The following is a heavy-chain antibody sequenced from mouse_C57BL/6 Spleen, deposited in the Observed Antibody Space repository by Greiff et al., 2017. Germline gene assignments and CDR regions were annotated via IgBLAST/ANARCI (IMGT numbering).Heavy chain of an antibody. CDR1: GYTFTDYY. CDR3: ARRSYGSSYDAMDY. D-gene: IGHD1-1*01. Sequence: EVQLQQSGPVLVKPGASVKMSCKASGYTFTDYYMNWVKQSHGKSLEWIGVINPYNGGTSYNQKFKGKATLPVDKSSSTAYMELNSLTSEDSAVYYCARRSYGSSYDAMDYWGQGTSVTVSS. V-gene: IGHV1-19*01. J-gene: IGHJ4*01. CDR2: INPYNGGT.